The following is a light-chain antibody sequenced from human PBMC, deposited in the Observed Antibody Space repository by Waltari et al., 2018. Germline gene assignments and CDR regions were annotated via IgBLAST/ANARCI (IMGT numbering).Light chain of an antibody. CDR1: QSISSY. J-gene: IGKJ3*01. Sequence: DIQMNQSPSSLSASVGDRVTITCRASQSISSYFNWYQQKPGQPPKLLIYAASSLQSGVPSSFSGSGSATDFTRTIISLQPEDFATYYCQQSYSTPLIFTFGPGTKVDIK. CDR2: AAS. CDR3: QQSYSTPLIFT. V-gene: IGKV1-39*01.